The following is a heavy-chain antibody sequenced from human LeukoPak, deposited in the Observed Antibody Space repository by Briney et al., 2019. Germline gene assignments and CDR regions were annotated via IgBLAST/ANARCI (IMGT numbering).Heavy chain of an antibody. CDR2: ISAYNGNT. Sequence: ASVKVSCKASGYTFTSYGISWVRQAPGQGLEWMGWISAYNGNTNYAQKLQGRVTMTTDTSTSTAYMELRSLRSDDTAVYYCARDVGHYDFWSVSYYYYMDVWGKGTTVTVSS. D-gene: IGHD3-3*01. CDR1: GYTFTSYG. J-gene: IGHJ6*03. CDR3: ARDVGHYDFWSVSYYYYMDV. V-gene: IGHV1-18*01.